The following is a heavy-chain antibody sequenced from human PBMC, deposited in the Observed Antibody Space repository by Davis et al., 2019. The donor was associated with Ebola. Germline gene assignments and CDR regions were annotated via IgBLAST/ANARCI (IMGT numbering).Heavy chain of an antibody. D-gene: IGHD3-16*01. CDR1: GFTFEDYA. CDR2: ISWHSEWR. J-gene: IGHJ4*01. Sequence: SLKISCAASGFTFEDYAMHWVRRVPGRGLEWVSGISWHSEWRGYGDSVKGRFTVSRDNAKNSLYLEMNNLRFEDTAFYYCEKDRGGILRGGEGGHWGQGSLVTVSS. V-gene: IGHV3-9*01. CDR3: EKDRGGILRGGEGGH.